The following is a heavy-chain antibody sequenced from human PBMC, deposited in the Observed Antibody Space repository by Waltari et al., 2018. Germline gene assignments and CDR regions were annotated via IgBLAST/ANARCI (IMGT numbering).Heavy chain of an antibody. CDR3: ARDITSHYMDV. CDR1: GFPFRNHG. Sequence: QVQLVASGGGLAQLGGSLRLSWASSGFPFRNHGMHWCRQAPGKGLEGGGVIWYDGSNKYYGDPVKGRFTISRDNSKNMLYLQMNSLRAEDTALYYCARDITSHYMDVWGKGTTVIVSS. D-gene: IGHD1-20*01. J-gene: IGHJ6*03. CDR2: IWYDGSNK. V-gene: IGHV3-33*01.